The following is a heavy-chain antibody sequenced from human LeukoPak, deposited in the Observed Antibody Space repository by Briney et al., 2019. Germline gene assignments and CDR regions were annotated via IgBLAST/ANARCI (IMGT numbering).Heavy chain of an antibody. J-gene: IGHJ4*02. Sequence: GGSLRLSCAASGFTFSSYGMHWVRQAPGKGLEWVAVISYDGSNKYYADSVKGRFTISRDNSKNTLYLQMNSLRAEDTAVYYCAKDLYSRIIDYWGQGTLVTVSS. CDR1: GFTFSSYG. D-gene: IGHD6-13*01. CDR2: ISYDGSNK. V-gene: IGHV3-30*18. CDR3: AKDLYSRIIDY.